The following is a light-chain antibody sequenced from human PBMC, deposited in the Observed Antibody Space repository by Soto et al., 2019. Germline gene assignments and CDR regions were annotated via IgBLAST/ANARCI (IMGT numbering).Light chain of an antibody. CDR1: QTVSSN. V-gene: IGKV3-15*01. CDR3: QQYNNWPPWT. J-gene: IGKJ1*01. CDR2: GAS. Sequence: EIVMTQSPATLSVSPGERVTVSCRASQTVSSNLAWYQQSPGQAPRLLMYGASTRATGIPARFSGSGSGTEFTLTISSLQSEDFAVYYCQQYNNWPPWTFGQVTKVEIK.